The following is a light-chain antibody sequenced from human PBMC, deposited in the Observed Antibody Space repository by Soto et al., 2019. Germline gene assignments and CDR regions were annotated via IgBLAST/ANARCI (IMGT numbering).Light chain of an antibody. CDR1: QSFSNNY. CDR3: QQYRDSRT. V-gene: IGKV3-20*01. J-gene: IGKJ1*01. CDR2: GAS. Sequence: EIVLTQSPGTLSLSPGERATLSCRASQSFSNNYLAWYQQKPGQAPRLLIYGASSRATGIPDRFSGSGSGTDFTLTISRLEPEDFAVYYCQQYRDSRTFGQGTKVDIK.